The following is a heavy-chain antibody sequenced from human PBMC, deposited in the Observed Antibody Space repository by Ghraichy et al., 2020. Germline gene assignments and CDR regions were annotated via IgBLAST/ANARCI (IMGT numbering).Heavy chain of an antibody. Sequence: GGSLRLSCAASGFTFSTYSMNWVRQAPGKGLEWVSPISASSSYIYYADSVKGRFTISRDTAKNSLDLQMNNLRAEDTAVYYCARDRVRDGKKPVLRYFYGMDVWGQVTTVTV. CDR3: ARDRVRDGKKPVLRYFYGMDV. CDR2: ISASSSYI. J-gene: IGHJ6*02. CDR1: GFTFSTYS. V-gene: IGHV3-21*01. D-gene: IGHD5-24*01.